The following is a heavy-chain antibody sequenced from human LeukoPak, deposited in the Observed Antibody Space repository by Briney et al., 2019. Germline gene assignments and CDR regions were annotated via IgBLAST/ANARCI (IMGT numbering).Heavy chain of an antibody. J-gene: IGHJ4*02. CDR1: GFTFSSYA. CDR3: ASPTHSSSWYVGH. Sequence: GGSLRLSCAASGFTFSSYAMHWVRQAPGKGLEWVAVISYDGSNKYYADSVKGRFTISRDNSKNTLYLQMNSLRAEDTAVYYRASPTHSSSWYVGHWGQGTLVTVSS. CDR2: ISYDGSNK. D-gene: IGHD6-13*01. V-gene: IGHV3-30-3*01.